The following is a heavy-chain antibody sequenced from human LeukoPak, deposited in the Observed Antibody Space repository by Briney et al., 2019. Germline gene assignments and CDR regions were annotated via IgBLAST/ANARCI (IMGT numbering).Heavy chain of an antibody. CDR3: ARMIGLGEVSSYFDY. CDR1: GYSFTNYW. CDR2: IYPHDSDI. V-gene: IGHV5-51*01. D-gene: IGHD3-16*02. Sequence: GESLKISCKVSGYSFTNYWIAWVRQMPGKGLEWMGIIYPHDSDIRYNPPFQGQVTISADKSISTAYLQWSSLKASDTAMYYCARMIGLGEVSSYFDYWGQGTLVTVSS. J-gene: IGHJ4*02.